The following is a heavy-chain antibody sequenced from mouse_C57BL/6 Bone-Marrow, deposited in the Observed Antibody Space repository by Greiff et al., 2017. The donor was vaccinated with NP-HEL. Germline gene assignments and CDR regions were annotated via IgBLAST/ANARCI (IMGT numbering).Heavy chain of an antibody. Sequence: EVHLVESEGGLVQPGSSMKLSCTASGFTFSDYYMAWVRQVPEKGLEWVANINNDGSSTNYLDSLKSRFIISIDKAKSILYLHLRSLTSEYTATYYCEIEGRLRRRTYAIGYWGQGTSVPVSS. CDR2: INNDGSST. V-gene: IGHV5-16*01. CDR3: EIEGRLRRRTYAIGY. J-gene: IGHJ4*01. CDR1: GFTFSDYY. D-gene: IGHD2-4*01.